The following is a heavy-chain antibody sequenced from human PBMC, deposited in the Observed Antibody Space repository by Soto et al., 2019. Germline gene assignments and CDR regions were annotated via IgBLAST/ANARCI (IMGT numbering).Heavy chain of an antibody. V-gene: IGHV4-31*03. CDR2: IYYSGST. J-gene: IGHJ6*02. CDR1: GGSISSGGYY. Sequence: QVQLQESGPGLVKPAQTLSLTCTVSGGSISSGGYYWSWIRQHPGKGLEWIGYIYYSGSTYYNPSLKSRVTISVDTSKNQFSLKLSSVTAADTAVYYCARERTTYYDFWSGYPKAYYYYGMDVRGQGTTVTVSS. D-gene: IGHD3-3*01. CDR3: ARERTTYYDFWSGYPKAYYYYGMDV.